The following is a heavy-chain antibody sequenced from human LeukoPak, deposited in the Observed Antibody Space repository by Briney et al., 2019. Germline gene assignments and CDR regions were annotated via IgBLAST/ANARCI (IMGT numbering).Heavy chain of an antibody. CDR2: IYYSGST. Sequence: SETLSLTCTVSGGSISSYYWSWIRQPPGKGLEWIGYIYYSGSTNYNPSLKSRVTISVDTSKNQFSLKLSSVTAADPAVYYCARWDPLIAVAHAVDAFDIWGQGTMVTVSS. V-gene: IGHV4-59*08. CDR1: GGSISSYY. J-gene: IGHJ3*02. CDR3: ARWDPLIAVAHAVDAFDI. D-gene: IGHD6-19*01.